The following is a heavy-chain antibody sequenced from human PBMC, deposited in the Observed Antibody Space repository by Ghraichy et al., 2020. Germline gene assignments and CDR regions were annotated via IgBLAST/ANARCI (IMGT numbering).Heavy chain of an antibody. Sequence: LSLTCAASGFIFRDAWMTWVRQAPGKGPEWVGRIKSESDDGTTDYAAPVIGRFTVSRDDSKRVVYLQMDSLQPEDTAVYYCTILDGYSFGHWGQGTLVTVSS. CDR3: TILDGYSFGH. D-gene: IGHD5-18*01. V-gene: IGHV3-15*01. CDR1: GFIFRDAW. J-gene: IGHJ4*02. CDR2: IKSESDDGTT.